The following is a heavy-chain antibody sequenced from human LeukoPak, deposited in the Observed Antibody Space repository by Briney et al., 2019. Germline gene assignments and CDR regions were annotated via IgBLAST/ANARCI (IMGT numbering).Heavy chain of an antibody. Sequence: GGSLKLSCAASGFTFSGSAMHWVRQASGKGLEWVGRIRSKANSYATAYAASVRGRFTISRDDSKNTAYLQMNSLKTEDTAVYYCTGYYYGSGEYYYYYYMDVWGKGTTVTVSS. D-gene: IGHD3-10*01. CDR3: TGYYYGSGEYYYYYYMDV. CDR2: IRSKANSYAT. J-gene: IGHJ6*03. CDR1: GFTFSGSA. V-gene: IGHV3-73*01.